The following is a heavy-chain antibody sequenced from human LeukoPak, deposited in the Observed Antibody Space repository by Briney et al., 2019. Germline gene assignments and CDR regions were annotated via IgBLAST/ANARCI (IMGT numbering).Heavy chain of an antibody. CDR2: IYHSGST. CDR3: ARERFGGYAIVGDPSLYYYYGMDV. D-gene: IGHD5-12*01. Sequence: SETLSLTCAVSGGSISSSNWWCWVRQPPGKGLEWVGEIYHSGSTYYNPFLKSRVTISVDKSKNQFSLKLSSVTAADTAVYYCARERFGGYAIVGDPSLYYYYGMDVWGQGTTVTVSS. V-gene: IGHV4-4*02. J-gene: IGHJ6*02. CDR1: GGSISSSNW.